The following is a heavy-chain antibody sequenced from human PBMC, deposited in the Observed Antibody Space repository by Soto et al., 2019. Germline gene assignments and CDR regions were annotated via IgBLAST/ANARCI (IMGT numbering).Heavy chain of an antibody. Sequence: ASVKVSCKSSRYTFTKYGISWVRQAPGQGLEWIGWVSPYNANTNYAQKFQGWVTMTRDTSISTAYMELSRLRSDDTAVYYCARSLGFGGVSAGQYGMDVWGQGTTVTVSS. J-gene: IGHJ6*02. V-gene: IGHV1-2*04. CDR3: ARSLGFGGVSAGQYGMDV. D-gene: IGHD3-3*01. CDR1: RYTFTKYG. CDR2: VSPYNANT.